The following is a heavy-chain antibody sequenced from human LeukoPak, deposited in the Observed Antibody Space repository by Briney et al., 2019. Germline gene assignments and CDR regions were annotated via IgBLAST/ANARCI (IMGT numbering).Heavy chain of an antibody. J-gene: IGHJ3*02. CDR2: IYHSGST. Sequence: PSETLSLTCAVSGGSISSGGYSWSWIRQPPGKGLEWIGYIYHSGSTYYNPSLKSRVTISVDTSKNQFSLKLSSVTAADTAVYYCARAEHPVDAFDIWGQGTMVTVSS. V-gene: IGHV4-30-2*01. CDR3: ARAEHPVDAFDI. CDR1: GGSISSGGYS.